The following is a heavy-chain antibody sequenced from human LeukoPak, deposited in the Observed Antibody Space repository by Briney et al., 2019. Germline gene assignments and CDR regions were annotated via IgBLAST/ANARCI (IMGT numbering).Heavy chain of an antibody. CDR2: INQDGSEK. CDR3: ARLGKEYQQLFDNWFDP. D-gene: IGHD2-2*01. Sequence: GGSLRLSCAASGFTFSTYWMTWVRQAPGKGLEWVANINQDGSEKYFVDSVKGRFTISRDNTGSSPHLQMNNLRAEDTAVYYCARLGKEYQQLFDNWFDPWGQGALVTVSS. V-gene: IGHV3-7*01. CDR1: GFTFSTYW. J-gene: IGHJ5*02.